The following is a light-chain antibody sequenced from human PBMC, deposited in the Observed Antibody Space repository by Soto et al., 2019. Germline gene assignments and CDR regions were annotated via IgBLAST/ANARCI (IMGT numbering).Light chain of an antibody. J-gene: IGKJ1*01. CDR2: GAS. V-gene: IGKV3-20*01. CDR1: QSISSGY. Sequence: EIVLTQSPGTLSLSPGERATLSCRASQSISSGYLAWYQQKPGQAPRLLLYGASTRATGIPDRFSGSGSGTDFTLTISRLEPEDFAVYYCQPYGSSSWTLGQGTKVDIK. CDR3: QPYGSSSWT.